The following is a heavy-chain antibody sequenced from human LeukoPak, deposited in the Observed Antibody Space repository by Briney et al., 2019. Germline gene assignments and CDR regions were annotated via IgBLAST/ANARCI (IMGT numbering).Heavy chain of an antibody. V-gene: IGHV4-31*03. CDR2: IYYSGST. D-gene: IGHD3-3*01. Sequence: SETLSHTCTVSGGSISSGDYYWSWIRQHPGKGLEWIGYIYYSGSTYYNPSLKSRVTISVDTSKNQFSLKLRSVTAADTAVYYCARGRFDFWSGYYLPFDYWGQGTLVTVSS. CDR3: ARGRFDFWSGYYLPFDY. CDR1: GGSISSGDYY. J-gene: IGHJ4*02.